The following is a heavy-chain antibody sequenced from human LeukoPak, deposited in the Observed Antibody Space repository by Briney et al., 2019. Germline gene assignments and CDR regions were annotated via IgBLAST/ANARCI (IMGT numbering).Heavy chain of an antibody. V-gene: IGHV3-30*02. D-gene: IGHD3-16*01. CDR1: GFGFSGYG. CDR3: AKDLGIRLGELPVDY. CDR2: IRYDGSTK. J-gene: IGHJ4*02. Sequence: GGSLRLSCAASGFGFSGYGMHWVRQTPGKGLEWVAFIRYDGSTKDYADSVRGRFTISRDNSKNTLYLQMNSLRDEDTAVYYCAKDLGIRLGELPVDYWGQGTLVTVSS.